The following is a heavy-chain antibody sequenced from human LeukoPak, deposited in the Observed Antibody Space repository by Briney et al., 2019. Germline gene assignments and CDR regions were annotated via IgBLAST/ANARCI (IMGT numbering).Heavy chain of an antibody. Sequence: ASVKVSCKASGYTFTGYYMHWVRQAPGRGREWMGRINPNSGGTNYAQKFQGRVTMTRDTSISTAYMELSRLRSDDTAVYYCAQRSAMKYPESYWGQGTLVTVSS. CDR1: GYTFTGYY. D-gene: IGHD5-18*01. CDR3: AQRSAMKYPESY. J-gene: IGHJ4*02. CDR2: INPNSGGT. V-gene: IGHV1-2*06.